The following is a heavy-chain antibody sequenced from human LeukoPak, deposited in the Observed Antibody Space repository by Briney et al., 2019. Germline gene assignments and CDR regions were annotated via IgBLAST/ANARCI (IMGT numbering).Heavy chain of an antibody. D-gene: IGHD1-1*01. V-gene: IGHV3-74*01. Sequence: GGSLRLSCAASRFTISSYWMHWVRQAPGKGLVWVSRINTDGSGTSYADSVKGRFTISRDNAKNTLYLQMNSLRAEDTAVYYCARGNAHAFDIWGQGTMVTVSS. CDR1: RFTISSYW. CDR2: INTDGSGT. J-gene: IGHJ3*02. CDR3: ARGNAHAFDI.